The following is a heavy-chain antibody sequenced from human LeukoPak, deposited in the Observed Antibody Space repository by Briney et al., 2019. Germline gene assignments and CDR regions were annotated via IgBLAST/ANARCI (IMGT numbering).Heavy chain of an antibody. CDR3: ARVGVMSGPSYFEN. CDR1: GFSITRGYY. J-gene: IGHJ1*01. D-gene: IGHD3/OR15-3a*01. CDR2: IYHSGIT. Sequence: PSETLSLTCAVSGFSITRGYYWGWIRQPPGKGLEWIGTIYHSGITYYNSSLKSRVTISLDTSKNQFSLKLTSVTAADTAVYYCARVGVMSGPSYFENWSQGSLVTVSS. V-gene: IGHV4-38-2*01.